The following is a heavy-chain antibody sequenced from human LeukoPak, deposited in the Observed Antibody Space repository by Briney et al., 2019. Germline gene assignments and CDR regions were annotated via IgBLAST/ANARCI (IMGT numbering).Heavy chain of an antibody. J-gene: IGHJ3*02. CDR2: MNPNSGNT. CDR3: AREFPSGYDFWSGYYRPDAFDI. Sequence: ASVKVSCKASGCTFTSYDINWVRQATGQGLGWMGWMNPNSGNTGYAQKFQGRVTMTRNTSISTAYMELSSLRSEDTAVYYCAREFPSGYDFWSGYYRPDAFDIWGQGTMVTVSS. D-gene: IGHD3-3*01. V-gene: IGHV1-8*01. CDR1: GCTFTSYD.